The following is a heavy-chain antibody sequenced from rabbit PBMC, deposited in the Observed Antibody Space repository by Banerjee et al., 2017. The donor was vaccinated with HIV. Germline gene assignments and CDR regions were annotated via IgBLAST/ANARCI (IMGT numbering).Heavy chain of an antibody. CDR2: IYAGSSGST. CDR3: ARGTYGHDFDL. V-gene: IGHV1S40*01. D-gene: IGHD6-1*01. CDR1: GFDFSSNA. J-gene: IGHJ4*01. Sequence: QSLEESGGDLVTPGASLTLTCTASGFDFSSNAMCWVRQAPGKGLEYIACIYAGSSGSTYYASWAKGRFTISKTSSTTVTLQMTSLTAADTATYFCARGTYGHDFDLWGQGTLVTVS.